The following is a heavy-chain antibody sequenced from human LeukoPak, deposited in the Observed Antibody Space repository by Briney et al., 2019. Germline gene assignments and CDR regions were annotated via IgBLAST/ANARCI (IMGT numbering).Heavy chain of an antibody. CDR1: GFTFSNAW. CDR2: IYIDGST. J-gene: IGHJ4*02. V-gene: IGHV3-66*02. D-gene: IGHD4-23*01. CDR3: AKLPIY. Sequence: QSGGSLRLSCVASGFTFSNAWMTWVRQAPGQGLEWVSVIYIDGSTYYADSVEGRFTISRDNTKNTLYLQMNSLRPEDTAVYYCAKLPIYWGQGALVTVSS.